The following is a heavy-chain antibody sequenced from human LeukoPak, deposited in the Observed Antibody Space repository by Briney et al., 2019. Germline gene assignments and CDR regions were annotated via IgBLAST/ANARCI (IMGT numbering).Heavy chain of an antibody. Sequence: GGSLRLSCAASGFSLSSDGMSWVRQAPGKGLEGVSGIIGGAGSTYYADSVEGRFTISRDNSKNSLYLQMNSLRAEATAVYYCARGDSTSYYYMAVWGKGTTVTISS. CDR2: IIGGAGST. CDR3: ARGDSTSYYYMAV. CDR1: GFSLSSDG. D-gene: IGHD5-24*01. J-gene: IGHJ6*03. V-gene: IGHV3-23*01.